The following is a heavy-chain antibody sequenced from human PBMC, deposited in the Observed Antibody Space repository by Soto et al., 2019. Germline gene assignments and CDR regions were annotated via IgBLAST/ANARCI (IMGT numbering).Heavy chain of an antibody. D-gene: IGHD3-3*01. CDR2: ISGSGGST. Sequence: EVQLLESGGGLVQPGGSLRLSCAASGFTFSSYAMSWVRQAPGKGLEWVSAISGSGGSTYYADSVKGRFTISRDNSKNTLYLRMNSLRAEDTAVYYCAKDAYYDFWSGYYNWFDPWGQGTLVTVSS. J-gene: IGHJ5*02. CDR1: GFTFSSYA. V-gene: IGHV3-23*01. CDR3: AKDAYYDFWSGYYNWFDP.